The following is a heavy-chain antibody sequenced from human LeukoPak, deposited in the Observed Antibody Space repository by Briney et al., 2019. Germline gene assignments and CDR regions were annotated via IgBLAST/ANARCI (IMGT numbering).Heavy chain of an antibody. V-gene: IGHV4-34*01. J-gene: IGHJ3*02. CDR3: ARGPQQWSQDAFDI. D-gene: IGHD6-19*01. CDR1: GGSFSGYY. Sequence: SETLSLTCAVYGGSFSGYYWSWIRQPPGKGLEWIGEINHSGSTNYNPSLKSRVTISVDTFKNQFSLKLSSVTAADTAVYYCARGPQQWSQDAFDIWGQGTMVTVSS. CDR2: INHSGST.